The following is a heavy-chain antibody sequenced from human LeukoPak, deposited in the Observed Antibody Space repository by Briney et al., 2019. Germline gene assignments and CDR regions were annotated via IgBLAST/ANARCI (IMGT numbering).Heavy chain of an antibody. D-gene: IGHD3-3*01. CDR2: IWYDGSNK. J-gene: IGHJ4*02. CDR3: ARGGKYYDFWSGYYHPFDY. CDR1: GFTFSGFG. V-gene: IGHV3-33*01. Sequence: GGSLRLSCAASGFTFSGFGMHWVRQAPGKGLEWVAVIWYDGSNKYYADSVKGRFTISRDNPKNTLYVQMNSLRAEDTAVYYCARGGKYYDFWSGYYHPFDYWGQGTLVTVSS.